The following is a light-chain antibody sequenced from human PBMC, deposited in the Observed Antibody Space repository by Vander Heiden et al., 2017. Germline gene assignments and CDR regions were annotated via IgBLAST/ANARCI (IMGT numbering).Light chain of an antibody. Sequence: DVVLTQSPLSLPVTLGHPASLSCRSSHLLVFSDGNTYLNWFQQRPGQYPRRLMYKVDIRESGVPDRFSGSGSGTEFTEKITRVEADDVGVYCCRQGRHGPHNFGGGNKVEIK. J-gene: IGKJ4*01. V-gene: IGKV2-30*01. CDR2: KVD. CDR3: RQGRHGPHN. CDR1: HLLVFSDGNTY.